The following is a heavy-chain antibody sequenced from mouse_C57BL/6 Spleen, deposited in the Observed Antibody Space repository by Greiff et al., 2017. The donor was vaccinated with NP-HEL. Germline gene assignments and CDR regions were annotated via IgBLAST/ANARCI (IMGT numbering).Heavy chain of an antibody. J-gene: IGHJ1*03. CDR2: IYPGNSDT. D-gene: IGHD1-1*01. V-gene: IGHV1-5*01. CDR3: TRYYYGSSYEYFDV. Sequence: EVQVVESGTVLARPGASVKMSCKTSGYTFTSYWMHWVKQRPGQGLEWIGAIYPGNSDTSYNQKFKGQAKLTAVTSASTAYMELSSLTNEDSAVYYCTRYYYGSSYEYFDVWGTGTTVTVSS. CDR1: GYTFTSYW.